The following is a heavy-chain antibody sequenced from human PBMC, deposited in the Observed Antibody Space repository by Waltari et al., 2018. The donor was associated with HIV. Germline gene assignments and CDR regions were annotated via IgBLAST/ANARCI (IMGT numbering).Heavy chain of an antibody. CDR3: VKDGCSSGWCFDY. J-gene: IGHJ4*02. CDR1: GLSCLLYG. Sequence: VQLVESGGGLVQPGGSLRLSRGCSGLSCLLYGSHWFRQAPGKGLEWVAVISPDVSDKFFGDSVKGRVTISRDNSKNTVNLQMHSLRVNDTATYFCVKDGCSSGWCFDYWGQGTLVTVSS. CDR2: ISPDVSDK. D-gene: IGHD6-19*01. V-gene: IGHV3-30*18.